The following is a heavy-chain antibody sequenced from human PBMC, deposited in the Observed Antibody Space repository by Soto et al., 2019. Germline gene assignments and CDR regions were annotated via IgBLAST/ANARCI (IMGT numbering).Heavy chain of an antibody. CDR3: ARDQSGRYYGIDY. D-gene: IGHD1-26*01. CDR2: IIPIFGTA. J-gene: IGHJ4*02. Sequence: ASVKVSCKASGGTFSSYAISWVRQAPGHGLEWMGGIIPIFGTANYAQKFQGRVTITADESTSTAYMELSSLRSEDTAVYECARDQSGRYYGIDYWGQGTLVTVSS. V-gene: IGHV1-69*13. CDR1: GGTFSSYA.